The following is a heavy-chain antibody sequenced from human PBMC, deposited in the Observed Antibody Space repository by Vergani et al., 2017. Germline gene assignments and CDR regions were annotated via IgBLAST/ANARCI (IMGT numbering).Heavy chain of an antibody. D-gene: IGHD3-16*01. Sequence: EVQLVESGGGVVQPGGSLRLSCAASGFTFDDYAMHWVRQAPGKGLEWVSLISGDGGSTYYADSVKGRFTISRDNSKNSLYLQMNSLRTEDTALYYCAKDTPGGGCYYYYGMDVWGQGTTVTVSS. CDR3: AKDTPGGGCYYYYGMDV. J-gene: IGHJ6*02. V-gene: IGHV3-43*02. CDR2: ISGDGGST. CDR1: GFTFDDYA.